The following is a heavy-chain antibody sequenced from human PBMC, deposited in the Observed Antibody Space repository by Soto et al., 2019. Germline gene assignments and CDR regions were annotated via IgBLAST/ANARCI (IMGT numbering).Heavy chain of an antibody. Sequence: WGSLRFSCATSGFTFSTSWMCWFRQGPGKGLVWVSGISGDGERTTHADSVKGRFTISRDNAKNTVYLQMNGLIVEDTAMYYCARAGLLASGDYWGQGTMVTVSS. CDR2: ISGDGERT. CDR1: GFTFSTSW. V-gene: IGHV3-74*01. CDR3: ARAGLLASGDY. J-gene: IGHJ4*02. D-gene: IGHD1-26*01.